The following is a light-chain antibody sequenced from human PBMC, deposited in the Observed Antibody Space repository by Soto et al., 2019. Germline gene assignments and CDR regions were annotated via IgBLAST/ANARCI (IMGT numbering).Light chain of an antibody. J-gene: IGKJ5*01. V-gene: IGKV1-8*01. CDR1: QGISSY. Sequence: IRRTQSPCSVSASTGGRVASTCRAGQGISSYLAWYQQKPGKAPKLLIYAASTLQSGVPSRFSGSGSGTDFTLTISCLQSEDFATYYCQQYYSYPITFGQGTRLEIK. CDR2: AAS. CDR3: QQYYSYPIT.